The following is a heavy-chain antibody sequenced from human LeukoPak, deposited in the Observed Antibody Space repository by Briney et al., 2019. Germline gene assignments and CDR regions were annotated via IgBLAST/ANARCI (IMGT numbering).Heavy chain of an antibody. CDR1: GGSFSGYY. CDR2: INHSGST. J-gene: IGHJ4*02. Sequence: PSETLCLTCAAYGGSFSGYYLSWIRQPPGKGLEWIGEINHSGSTNYNPSLKSRVTISVDTSKNQFSLKLSSVTAADKAVYYCARCTRITMVRGVIITGIYYFDYWGQGTLVTVSS. D-gene: IGHD3-10*01. CDR3: ARCTRITMVRGVIITGIYYFDY. V-gene: IGHV4-34*01.